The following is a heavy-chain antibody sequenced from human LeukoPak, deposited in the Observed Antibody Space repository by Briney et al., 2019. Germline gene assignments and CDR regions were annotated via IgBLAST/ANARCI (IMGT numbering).Heavy chain of an antibody. CDR3: AKGYYDSSGYVDY. CDR1: GFTFDDYA. D-gene: IGHD3-22*01. V-gene: IGHV3-9*01. Sequence: GMSLRLSCAASGFTFDDYAMHWVRQAPGKGLEWVSGISWNSGSIGYADSVKGRFTISRDNAKNSLYLQMNSLRAEDTALYYCAKGYYDSSGYVDYWGQGTLVTVPS. J-gene: IGHJ4*02. CDR2: ISWNSGSI.